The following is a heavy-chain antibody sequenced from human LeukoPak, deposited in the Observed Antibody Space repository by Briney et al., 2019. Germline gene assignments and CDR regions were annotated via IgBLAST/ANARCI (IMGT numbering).Heavy chain of an antibody. Sequence: SETLSLTCTVSGASISSYYWSWIRQPAGKGLEWVGRMYTSGSTKYNPSLKSRVIISVDKSKNQFSLMLSSVTAADTAVYFCARDTIRGPYSRFDPWGQGTLVTVSS. V-gene: IGHV4-4*07. CDR1: GASISSYY. CDR2: MYTSGST. J-gene: IGHJ5*02. CDR3: ARDTIRGPYSRFDP. D-gene: IGHD6-13*01.